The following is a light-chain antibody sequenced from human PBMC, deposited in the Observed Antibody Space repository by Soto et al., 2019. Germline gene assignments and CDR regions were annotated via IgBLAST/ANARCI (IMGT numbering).Light chain of an antibody. CDR3: LHLNSYSPDT. J-gene: IGKJ3*01. V-gene: IGKV1-9*01. CDR1: RGISSY. Sequence: DIQLTQSPSFLSASVGDRVTITCRASRGISSYLAWYQQKPGTAPKLLIFAASTLQNGVPSRFSGSGSGTAFTLTISSLQPEDFATYYCLHLNSYSPDTFGPGTKVDIK. CDR2: AAS.